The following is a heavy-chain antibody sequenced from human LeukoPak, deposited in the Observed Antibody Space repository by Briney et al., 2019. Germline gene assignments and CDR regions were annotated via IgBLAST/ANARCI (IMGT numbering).Heavy chain of an antibody. D-gene: IGHD3-10*01. V-gene: IGHV3-23*01. CDR2: IGAGGTFT. J-gene: IGHJ4*02. CDR3: VKSGSYYNEPYYFDY. CDR1: GFTFSSYA. Sequence: PGGSLRLSCAASGFTFSSYAMNWVRQAPGKGLEWVSGIGAGGTFTYYADSVKGRFTISRDNSKNTLYLQMSSLRAEDTAVYYCVKSGSYYNEPYYFDYWGQGTLVTVSS.